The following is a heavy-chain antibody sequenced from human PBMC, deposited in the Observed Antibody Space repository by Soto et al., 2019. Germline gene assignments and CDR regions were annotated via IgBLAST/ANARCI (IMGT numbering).Heavy chain of an antibody. V-gene: IGHV3-48*01. D-gene: IGHD4-17*01. CDR3: ARKVTTYCDYYYMDV. Sequence: GGSLRLSCAASGFTFSSYSMNWVRQAPGKGLEWVSYISSSSSTIYYADSVRGRFTISRDNAKNSLYLQMNSLRAEDTAVYYCARKVTTYCDYYYMDVWGKGTTVTVSS. J-gene: IGHJ6*03. CDR1: GFTFSSYS. CDR2: ISSSSSTI.